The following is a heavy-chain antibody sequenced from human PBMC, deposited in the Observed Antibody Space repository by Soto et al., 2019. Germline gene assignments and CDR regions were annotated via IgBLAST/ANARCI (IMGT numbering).Heavy chain of an antibody. D-gene: IGHD6-6*01. V-gene: IGHV1-69*12. CDR1: GGTFSSYA. J-gene: IGHJ5*02. CDR2: IIPIFCTA. Sequence: QVQLVQSGAEVKKPGSSVKVSCKASGGTFSSYAISWVRQAPGQGLEWMGGIIPIFCTANYAQKFQGRVTITADESTSTAYMELSSRRSEDTAGYYCARVWVAARPAFERSWFDPWGQGTLVTVSS. CDR3: ARVWVAARPAFERSWFDP.